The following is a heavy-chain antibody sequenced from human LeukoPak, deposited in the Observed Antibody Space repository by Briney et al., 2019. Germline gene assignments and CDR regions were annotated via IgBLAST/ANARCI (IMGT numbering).Heavy chain of an antibody. CDR2: ISSCGGST. CDR1: GFSFSSYA. D-gene: IGHD1-26*01. Sequence: GGSLRLSCAPSGFSFSSYAMSWVRPAPGKGREWVSGISSCGGSTYYADSVKGRFTISRDNSKNTLYLQMNSLRAEETAVYYCSKDPTCYYYYYMDVWGKGTTVTVSS. CDR3: SKDPTCYYYYYMDV. J-gene: IGHJ6*03. V-gene: IGHV3-23*01.